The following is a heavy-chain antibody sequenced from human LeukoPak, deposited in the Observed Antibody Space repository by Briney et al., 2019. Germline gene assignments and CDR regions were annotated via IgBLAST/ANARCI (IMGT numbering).Heavy chain of an antibody. Sequence: QTGGSLRLSCAASGFTFSNFWVSWVRQAPGKGLEWVANINQDGSEKNYVDSVKGRFTISRDSAKNSLYLQMDSLRAEDTAIYYCARCSGWAFKNWGQGTLVTVSS. CDR2: INQDGSEK. J-gene: IGHJ4*02. D-gene: IGHD6-19*01. CDR1: GFTFSNFW. CDR3: ARCSGWAFKN. V-gene: IGHV3-7*01.